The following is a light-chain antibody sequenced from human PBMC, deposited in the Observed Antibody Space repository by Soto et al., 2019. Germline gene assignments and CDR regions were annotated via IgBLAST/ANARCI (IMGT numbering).Light chain of an antibody. CDR3: QQSNSFPRT. J-gene: IGKJ4*01. CDR2: AAS. CDR1: QAVSTW. V-gene: IGKV1-12*01. Sequence: DIQMTQSPSSVSASVGDSVTITCRASQAVSTWLAWYQQKPGGAPRLLIYAASTLQSGVPSRFSGSGSGTDFTLTIRSLQPEDFATYYCQQSNSFPRTFGGGTKVDIK.